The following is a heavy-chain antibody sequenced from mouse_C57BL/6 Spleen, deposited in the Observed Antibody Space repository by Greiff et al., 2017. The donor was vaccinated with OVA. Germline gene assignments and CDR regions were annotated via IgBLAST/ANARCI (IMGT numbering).Heavy chain of an antibody. J-gene: IGHJ1*03. CDR2: IYYSGTI. D-gene: IGHD1-1*01. CDR3: ARDDYGSSPDWYFDV. CDR1: GISITTGNYR. V-gene: IGHV3-5*01. Sequence: EVKLQESGPGLVKPSQTVFLTCTVTGISITTGNYRWSWIRQFPGNKLEWIGYIYYSGTITYNPSLTSRTTITRDTPKNQFFLEMNSLTAEDTATYYCARDDYGSSPDWYFDVWGTGTTVTVSS.